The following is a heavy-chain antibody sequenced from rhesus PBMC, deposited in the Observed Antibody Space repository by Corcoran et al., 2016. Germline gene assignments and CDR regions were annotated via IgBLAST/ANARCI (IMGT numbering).Heavy chain of an antibody. D-gene: IGHD2-21*01. Sequence: QVQLQESGPGLVKPSETLSLTCAVSGASISSYWWSWIRQAPGKGLEWIGEINGPGGSTSYNPSRNSRVTLSIDTSKNQFSLRLTAVTTADTAVYYCARVGSGFSWGLSALVAVSS. CDR2: INGPGGST. V-gene: IGHV4-80*01. CDR1: GASISSYW. J-gene: IGHJ1*01. CDR3: ARVGSGFS.